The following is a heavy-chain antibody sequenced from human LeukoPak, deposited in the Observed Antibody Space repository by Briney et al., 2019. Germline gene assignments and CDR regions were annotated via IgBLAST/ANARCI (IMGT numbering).Heavy chain of an antibody. Sequence: GGSLRLSCAASGFTFDDYAMHWVRQAPGKGLEWVSGISWNSGSIGYADSVKGRFTISRDNAKNSLYLQMNSLRAEDMALYYCAKDGRRGYCSSTSCHGAFDIWGQGTMVTVSS. D-gene: IGHD2-2*01. CDR1: GFTFDDYA. J-gene: IGHJ3*02. CDR2: ISWNSGSI. V-gene: IGHV3-9*03. CDR3: AKDGRRGYCSSTSCHGAFDI.